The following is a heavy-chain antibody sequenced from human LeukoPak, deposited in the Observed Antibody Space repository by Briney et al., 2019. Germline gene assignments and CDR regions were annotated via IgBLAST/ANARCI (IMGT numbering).Heavy chain of an antibody. CDR2: ISYDGSNK. CDR1: GFTFSSYA. V-gene: IGHV3-30*04. CDR3: AREMYYYDSSFFDY. D-gene: IGHD3-22*01. J-gene: IGHJ4*02. Sequence: GGSLRLSCAASGFTFSSYAMHWVRQAPGKGLEWVAVISYDGSNKYYADSVKGRFTISRDNSKNTLYLQMNSLRAEDTAVYYCAREMYYYDSSFFDYWGQGTLVTVSS.